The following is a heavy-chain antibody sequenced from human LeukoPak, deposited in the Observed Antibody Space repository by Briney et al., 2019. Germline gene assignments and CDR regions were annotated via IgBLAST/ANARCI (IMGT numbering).Heavy chain of an antibody. CDR1: GGSISSSSYY. CDR3: ARVNYSYGYWGADYYYYYMDV. Sequence: SETLSLTCTVSGGSISSSSYYWGWIRQPPGKGLEWIGSIYYSGSTYYNPSLKSRVTISVDTSKNQFSLRLSSVTAADTAVYYCARVNYSYGYWGADYYYYYMDVWGKGTTVTVSS. V-gene: IGHV4-39*07. D-gene: IGHD5-18*01. J-gene: IGHJ6*03. CDR2: IYYSGST.